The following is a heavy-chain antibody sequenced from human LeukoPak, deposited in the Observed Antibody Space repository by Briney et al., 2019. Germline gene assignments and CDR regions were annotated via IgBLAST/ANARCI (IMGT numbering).Heavy chain of an antibody. Sequence: GGSLRLSCAASGFTVSSNYMSWVRQAPGKGLEWVSVIYSGGSTYYADSVKGRFTISRDNSKNTLYLQMYSLRAEDTAVFYCAREPAYTYYDSAGGPFDYWGQGTLVTVSS. D-gene: IGHD3-22*01. CDR3: AREPAYTYYDSAGGPFDY. J-gene: IGHJ4*02. CDR1: GFTVSSNY. CDR2: IYSGGST. V-gene: IGHV3-53*01.